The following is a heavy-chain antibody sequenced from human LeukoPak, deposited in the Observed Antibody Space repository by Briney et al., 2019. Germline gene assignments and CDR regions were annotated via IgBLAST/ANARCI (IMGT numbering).Heavy chain of an antibody. Sequence: GGSLSLSCAASGFTFSSYWMHWARQDAGKGLVWVARISSDGSNTIYADSVKGRFTISRDNAKNMLYLQMNSLRAEDTAVYYCASGVVIWLGNAFDMWGQGTTVTVS. CDR2: ISSDGSNT. V-gene: IGHV3-74*01. D-gene: IGHD3-10*01. CDR1: GFTFSSYW. J-gene: IGHJ3*02. CDR3: ASGVVIWLGNAFDM.